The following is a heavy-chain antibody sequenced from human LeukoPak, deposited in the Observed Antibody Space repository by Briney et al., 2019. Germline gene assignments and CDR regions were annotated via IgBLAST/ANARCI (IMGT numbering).Heavy chain of an antibody. Sequence: SETLSLTCTVSGGSISSYYWSWIRQPPGKGLEWIGYIYYSGSTNYNPSLKSRVTISVDTSKNQFSLKLSSVTAADTAVYYCASWKRYGSGSYYPTYYFDYWGQGTLVTVSS. CDR1: GGSISSYY. CDR3: ASWKRYGSGSYYPTYYFDY. D-gene: IGHD3-10*01. J-gene: IGHJ4*02. CDR2: IYYSGST. V-gene: IGHV4-59*01.